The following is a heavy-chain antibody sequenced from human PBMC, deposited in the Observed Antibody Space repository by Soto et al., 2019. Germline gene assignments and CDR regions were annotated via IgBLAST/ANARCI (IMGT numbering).Heavy chain of an antibody. Sequence: QVQLQESGPGLVKPSETLSLTCTVSGGSISSGGHYWNWIRQYPGKGLEWIGYIHDSGSTYYNPSLKSRVILSLDSSKNLFSLKLTSVTAADTAVYFCASESQNLYYNFWSGYYNFWGQGTLVTVSS. V-gene: IGHV4-31*03. CDR2: IHDSGST. CDR3: ASESQNLYYNFWSGYYNF. CDR1: GGSISSGGHY. D-gene: IGHD3-3*01. J-gene: IGHJ4*02.